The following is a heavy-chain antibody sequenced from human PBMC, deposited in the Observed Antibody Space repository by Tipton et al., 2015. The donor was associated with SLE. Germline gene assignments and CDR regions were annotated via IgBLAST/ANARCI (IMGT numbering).Heavy chain of an antibody. CDR3: ARFTYYSGSVDY. Sequence: TLSLTCTVSRGSISRGGYYWSWIRQRPGKGLEWIGYIYYSGRTLYNPSHKSRATISVDTSTNQFSLKLASVTAADTAVYYCARFTYYSGSVDYWGQGILVTVSS. D-gene: IGHD3-10*01. V-gene: IGHV4-31*03. J-gene: IGHJ4*02. CDR2: IYYSGRT. CDR1: RGSISRGGYY.